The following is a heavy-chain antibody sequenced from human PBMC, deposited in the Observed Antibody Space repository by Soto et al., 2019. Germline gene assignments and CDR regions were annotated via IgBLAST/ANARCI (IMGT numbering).Heavy chain of an antibody. J-gene: IGHJ4*02. V-gene: IGHV3-23*01. Sequence: PGGSLRLSCAASGFTFSSYAMSWVRQAPGKGLEWVSAISGSGGSTYYADSVKGRFTISRDNSKNTLYLQMNSLRAEDTAVYYCAKDQNPYYDSSGTYYFDYWGQGTLATVSS. CDR1: GFTFSSYA. CDR3: AKDQNPYYDSSGTYYFDY. CDR2: ISGSGGST. D-gene: IGHD3-22*01.